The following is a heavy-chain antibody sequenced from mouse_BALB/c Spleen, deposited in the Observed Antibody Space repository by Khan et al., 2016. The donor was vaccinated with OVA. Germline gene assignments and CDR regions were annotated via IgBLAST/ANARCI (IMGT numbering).Heavy chain of an antibody. Sequence: QVQLQQSGAELARPGTSVKLSCKASGYTFTDYNINWVKQRTGQGLEWIGEIYPGSGNTYYSEKFKGKATLTADKSSSTAYMQLSSLTSEDSAVYCCAREWGAWFPYWGQGTLVTGSA. CDR3: AREWGAWFPY. CDR2: IYPGSGNT. V-gene: IGHV1-77*01. J-gene: IGHJ3*01. CDR1: GYTFTDYN.